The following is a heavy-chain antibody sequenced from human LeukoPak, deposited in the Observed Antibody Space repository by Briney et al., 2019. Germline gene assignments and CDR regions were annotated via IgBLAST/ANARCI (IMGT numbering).Heavy chain of an antibody. Sequence: PGGSLRLSCVASGFTFSSYSMNWVRQAPGKGREWVSSISSSSSNISYADSVKCRFTISRDNAKNSLYLKMTSRRAEERVVYNCAREAAAENPFWGQGTLVTVSS. CDR2: ISSSSSNI. V-gene: IGHV3-21*01. CDR3: AREAAAENPF. J-gene: IGHJ4*02. D-gene: IGHD6-13*01. CDR1: GFTFSSYS.